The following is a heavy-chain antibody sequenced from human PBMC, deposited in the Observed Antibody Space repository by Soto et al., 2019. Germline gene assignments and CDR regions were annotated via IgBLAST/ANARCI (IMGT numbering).Heavy chain of an antibody. CDR1: GFTFSDYY. V-gene: IGHV3-11*01. CDR2: ISSSVSTI. D-gene: IGHD2-2*01. Sequence: QVQLVESGGGLVKPGGSLRLSCAASGFTFSDYYMSWIRQAPGKGLEWVSYISSSVSTIYYADSVKGRFTISRDKAKNSLYLQMNSLRAEDTAVYYCARVSSKGDYYYYYMDVWGKGTTVTVSS. J-gene: IGHJ6*03. CDR3: ARVSSKGDYYYYYMDV.